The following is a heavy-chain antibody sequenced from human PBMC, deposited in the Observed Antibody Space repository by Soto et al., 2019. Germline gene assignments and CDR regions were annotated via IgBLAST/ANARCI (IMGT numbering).Heavy chain of an antibody. J-gene: IGHJ4*02. CDR3: TTGPLPAMARGDGYFDC. V-gene: IGHV3-15*01. CDR1: GFTFNNVW. CDR2: IKGETDGGTT. D-gene: IGHD5-18*01. Sequence: EVQLVESGGGLVTPGGSLRLSCVASGFTFNNVWMTWVRQAPGTGLEWVGHIKGETDGGTTDYAAPVKGRFTISRDDSNNTLFLPMSSLTTEDTGVYYCTTGPLPAMARGDGYFDCLGQGTLVTVAS.